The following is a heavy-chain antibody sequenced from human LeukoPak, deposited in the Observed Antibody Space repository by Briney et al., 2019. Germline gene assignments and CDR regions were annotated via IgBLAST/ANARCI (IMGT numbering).Heavy chain of an antibody. V-gene: IGHV4-61*02. CDR1: GGSISSGSYY. J-gene: IGHJ5*01. CDR3: ARDQPTVIANNWFNS. Sequence: SETLSLTCTVSGGSISSGSYYWSWIRQPAGKGLEWIGRISTSGSTDYNPSLKSRVTISVDTSKNQFSLKLSSVTAADTAVYYCARDQPTVIANNWFNSWGQGTLVTVSS. D-gene: IGHD2-21*01. CDR2: ISTSGST.